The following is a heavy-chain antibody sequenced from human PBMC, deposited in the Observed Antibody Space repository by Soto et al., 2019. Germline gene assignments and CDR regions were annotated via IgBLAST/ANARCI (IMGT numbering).Heavy chain of an antibody. CDR1: GFTFSDYY. CDR3: ARGEYYGSGSYYNLDYYYGMDV. CDR2: ISSSGSTI. Sequence: GGSLRLSCAASGFTFSDYYMSWIRQAPGKGLEWVSYISSSGSTIYYADSVKGRFTISRDNAKNSLYLQMNSLRAEDTAVYYCARGEYYGSGSYYNLDYYYGMDVWGQGTTVTVSS. D-gene: IGHD3-10*01. J-gene: IGHJ6*02. V-gene: IGHV3-11*01.